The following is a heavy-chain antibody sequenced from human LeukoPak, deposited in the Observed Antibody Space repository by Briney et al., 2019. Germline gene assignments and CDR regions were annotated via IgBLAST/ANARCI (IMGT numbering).Heavy chain of an antibody. D-gene: IGHD3-9*01. CDR2: INPNSGAT. CDR1: GYIFTDYY. CDR3: ARGRSRDCSPSSHILDDY. Sequence: GSLKVSCKASGYIFTDYYMHWVRQAPGQGLEWMGWINPNSGATNSAHQFQSRVTMTRDNSISTAFLELSRLRSDDTAVYFCARGRSRDCSPSSHILDDYWGQGTLVTVSS. J-gene: IGHJ4*02. V-gene: IGHV1-2*02.